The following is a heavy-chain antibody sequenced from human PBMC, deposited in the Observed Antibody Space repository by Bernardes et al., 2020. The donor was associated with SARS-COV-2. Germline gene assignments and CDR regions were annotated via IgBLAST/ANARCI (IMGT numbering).Heavy chain of an antibody. CDR1: GFTFSSYA. V-gene: IGHV3-23*01. D-gene: IGHD3-9*01. Sequence: GGSLRLSCAASGFTFSSYAMSWVRQAPGKGLEWVSAISGSGGSTYYADSVKGRFTISRDNSKNTLYLQMNSLRAEDTAVYYCAKCTVKSSPRGLVILDFDYWGQGHLVPVSS. CDR2: ISGSGGST. J-gene: IGHJ4*02. CDR3: AKCTVKSSPRGLVILDFDY.